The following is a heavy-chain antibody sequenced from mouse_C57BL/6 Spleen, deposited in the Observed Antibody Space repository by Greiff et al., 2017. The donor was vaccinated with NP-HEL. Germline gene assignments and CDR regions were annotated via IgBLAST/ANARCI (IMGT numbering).Heavy chain of an antibody. D-gene: IGHD1-1*02. V-gene: IGHV1-69*01. CDR3: ARWGGKDWYFDV. J-gene: IGHJ1*03. CDR1: GYTFTSYW. CDR2: IDPSDSYT. Sequence: VQLQQPGAELVMPGASVKLSCKASGYTFTSYWMHWVKQRPGQGLEWIGEIDPSDSYTNYNQKFKGKSTLTVDKSSSTAYMQLSSLTSEDSAVYYCARWGGKDWYFDVWGTGPTVTVSS.